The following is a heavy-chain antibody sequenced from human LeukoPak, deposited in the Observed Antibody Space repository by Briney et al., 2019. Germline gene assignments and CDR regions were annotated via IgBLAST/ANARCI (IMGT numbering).Heavy chain of an antibody. CDR2: LSSTGRT. D-gene: IGHD3-3*01. CDR3: ARESTIFGVVIPNWFDP. CDR1: GGSISSGDYY. Sequence: SETLSLTCTVSGGSISSGDYYWSWIRQPPGKGLEWIGHLSSTGRTYYNSSLKSRVTVSGDASNNQVSLTLTSVTAADTAVYYCARESTIFGVVIPNWFDPWGQGTLVTVSS. J-gene: IGHJ5*02. V-gene: IGHV4-30-4*01.